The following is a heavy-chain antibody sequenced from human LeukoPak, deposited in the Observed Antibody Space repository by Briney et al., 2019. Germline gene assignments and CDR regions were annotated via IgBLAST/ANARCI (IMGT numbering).Heavy chain of an antibody. CDR1: GDSISSSY. D-gene: IGHD4-17*01. CDR2: VYYTGST. J-gene: IGHJ5*02. CDR3: ARRSQENRVTTAKNWFDP. Sequence: SETLSLTCTVSGDSISSSYWGWIRHPPGKGLEWIGYVYYTGSTNYKPSLKSRATISVATSKNQFSLKLSAVTAADTAVYYCARRSQENRVTTAKNWFDPWGQGTQVTVSS. V-gene: IGHV4-59*08.